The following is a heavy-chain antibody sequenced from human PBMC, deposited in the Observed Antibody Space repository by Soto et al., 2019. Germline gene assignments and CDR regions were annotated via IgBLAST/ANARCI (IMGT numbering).Heavy chain of an antibody. Sequence: QVQLVQSGAEVKKPGASVKVSCKASGYTFTIYDINWVRQATGQGLEWMGWMNPNSGKTGYAQKFQGRVTMTRNTSISTAYMELSSLRSEDTAVYFCARRGFSSSWGYWYFDLWGRGTLVTVSS. V-gene: IGHV1-8*01. D-gene: IGHD6-13*01. CDR1: GYTFTIYD. CDR2: MNPNSGKT. CDR3: ARRGFSSSWGYWYFDL. J-gene: IGHJ2*01.